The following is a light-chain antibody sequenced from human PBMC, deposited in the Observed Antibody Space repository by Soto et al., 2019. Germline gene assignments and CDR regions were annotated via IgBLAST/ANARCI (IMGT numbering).Light chain of an antibody. CDR2: EVS. CDR1: RNDIGTYNL. V-gene: IGLV2-14*02. CDR3: SSYTTSNTPLYV. Sequence: QSALTQPASVSESPGQSISISCGGGRNDIGTYNLVSWYQQHPGKAPKLIIYEVSNRPSGVSNRFSGSQSGNTASLTISGLQAEDEANYYCSSYTTSNTPLYVFGTGTQLTVL. J-gene: IGLJ1*01.